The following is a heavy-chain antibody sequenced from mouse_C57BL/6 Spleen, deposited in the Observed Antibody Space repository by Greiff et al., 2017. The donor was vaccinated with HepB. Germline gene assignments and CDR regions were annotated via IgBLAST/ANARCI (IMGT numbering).Heavy chain of an antibody. D-gene: IGHD2-12*01. CDR3: ARDGNDAWFAY. CDR2: ISDGGSYT. Sequence: EVKVVESGGGLVKPGGSLKLSCAASGFTFSSYAMSWVRQTPEKRLEWVATISDGGSYTYYPDNVKGRFTISRDNAKNNLYLQMSHLKSEDTAMYYCARDGNDAWFAYWGQGTLVTVSA. J-gene: IGHJ3*01. V-gene: IGHV5-4*01. CDR1: GFTFSSYA.